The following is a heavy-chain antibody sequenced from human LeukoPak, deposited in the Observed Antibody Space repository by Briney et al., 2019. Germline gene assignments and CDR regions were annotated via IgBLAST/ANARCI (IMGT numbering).Heavy chain of an antibody. CDR3: AREPTNYYDSSGYYFDY. D-gene: IGHD3-22*01. CDR2: IYSGGNT. J-gene: IGHJ4*02. CDR1: GFTVSSNY. V-gene: IGHV3-66*01. Sequence: PGGSLRLSCAASGFTVSSNYMSWVRQAPGKGLEWVSIIYSGGNTYYADSVKGRLTISRDNSKNTLYLQMNSLRAEDTAVYYCAREPTNYYDSSGYYFDYWGQGTLVTVSS.